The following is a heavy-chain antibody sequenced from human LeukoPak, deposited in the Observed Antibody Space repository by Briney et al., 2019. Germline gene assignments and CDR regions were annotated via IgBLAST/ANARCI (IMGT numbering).Heavy chain of an antibody. Sequence: SETLSLTCTVSGGSISSSSYYWGWIRQPPGKGLEWIGSIYYSGSTNYNPSLKSRVTISVDTSKNQFSLKLSSVTAADTAVYYCARWTGYSSTYYFDYWGQGTLVTVSS. V-gene: IGHV4-39*07. D-gene: IGHD6-19*01. CDR3: ARWTGYSSTYYFDY. CDR1: GGSISSSSYY. CDR2: IYYSGST. J-gene: IGHJ4*02.